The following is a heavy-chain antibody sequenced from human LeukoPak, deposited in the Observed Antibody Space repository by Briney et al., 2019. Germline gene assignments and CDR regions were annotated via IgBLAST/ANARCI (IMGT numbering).Heavy chain of an antibody. CDR1: GFTFSSYG. Sequence: GGSLRLSCAASGFTFSSYGIHWVRQAPGKGLEYVSAISSDGGGTYYANSVKGRFSISRDNSKNTLYLQMGSLRAEDMAVYYCARERYDSSGYWYLDYWGQGTLVTVSS. D-gene: IGHD3-22*01. CDR3: ARERYDSSGYWYLDY. CDR2: ISSDGGGT. V-gene: IGHV3-64*01. J-gene: IGHJ4*02.